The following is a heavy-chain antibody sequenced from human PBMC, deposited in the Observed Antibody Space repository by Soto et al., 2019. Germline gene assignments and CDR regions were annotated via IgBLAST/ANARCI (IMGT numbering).Heavy chain of an antibody. Sequence: GGSLRLSCAASGFTFSDYYMSWIRQAPGKGLEWVSYISSSDSTIYYADSVKGRFTISRDNAKNSLYLQMNSLRAEDTAVYYCARDEEVNYYDSSGYPNWFDPWGQGTLVTVSS. V-gene: IGHV3-11*01. CDR3: ARDEEVNYYDSSGYPNWFDP. J-gene: IGHJ5*02. CDR1: GFTFSDYY. CDR2: ISSSDSTI. D-gene: IGHD3-22*01.